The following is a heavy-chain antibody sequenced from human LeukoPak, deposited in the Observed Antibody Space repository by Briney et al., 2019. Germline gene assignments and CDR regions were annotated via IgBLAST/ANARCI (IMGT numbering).Heavy chain of an antibody. J-gene: IGHJ4*02. V-gene: IGHV4-61*08. CDR2: IYYSGST. CDR1: GGSISSGGYS. CDR3: ARDHGSGWTWAYDY. D-gene: IGHD6-19*01. Sequence: SETLSLTCAVSGGSISSGGYSWSWIRQPPGKGLEWIGYIYYSGSTNYNPSLKSRVTISVDTSKNQFSLKLSSVTAADTAVYYCARDHGSGWTWAYDYWGQGTLVTVSS.